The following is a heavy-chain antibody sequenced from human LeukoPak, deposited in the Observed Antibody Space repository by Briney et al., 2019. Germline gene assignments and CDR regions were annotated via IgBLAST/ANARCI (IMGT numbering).Heavy chain of an antibody. D-gene: IGHD6-6*01. CDR1: GFTCSNYA. V-gene: IGHV3-21*01. Sequence: GGSLRLSCAASGFTCSNYAMSWVRQAPGKGLEWVSSISSSSSYIYHADSVKGRFTISRDNAKNSLYLQMNSLRAEDTAVYYCARGGIAAQPFDYWGQGTLVTVSS. J-gene: IGHJ4*02. CDR2: ISSSSSYI. CDR3: ARGGIAAQPFDY.